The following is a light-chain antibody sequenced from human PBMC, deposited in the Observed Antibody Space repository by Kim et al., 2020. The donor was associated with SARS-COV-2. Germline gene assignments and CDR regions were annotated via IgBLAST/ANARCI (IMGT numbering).Light chain of an antibody. CDR1: SLRSYY. CDR2: GKN. CDR3: NSRDGRGNHLV. V-gene: IGLV3-19*01. J-gene: IGLJ2*01. Sequence: SSELTQDPTVALDWGQTVRITCQGDSLRSYYASRYQQKPGQAPVLVIYGKNNRPSGIPDRFSGSSSGNTASLTITGAQAEDEADYYCNSRDGRGNHLVF.